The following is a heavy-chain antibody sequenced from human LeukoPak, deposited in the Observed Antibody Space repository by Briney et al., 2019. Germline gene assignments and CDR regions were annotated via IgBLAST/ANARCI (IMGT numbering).Heavy chain of an antibody. D-gene: IGHD2-21*02. CDR3: ASLVVVTAIDY. Sequence: GGSLRLSCAASGFTFGSYAMHWVRQAPGKGLEWVAVISYDGSNKYYADSVKGRFTISRDNSKNTLYLQMNSLRAEDTAVYYCASLVVVTAIDYWGQGTLVTVSS. V-gene: IGHV3-30*04. J-gene: IGHJ4*02. CDR1: GFTFGSYA. CDR2: ISYDGSNK.